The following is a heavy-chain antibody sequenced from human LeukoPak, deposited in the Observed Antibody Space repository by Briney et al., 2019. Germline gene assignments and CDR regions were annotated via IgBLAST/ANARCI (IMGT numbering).Heavy chain of an antibody. J-gene: IGHJ6*03. V-gene: IGHV4-59*08. D-gene: IGHD2-2*01. CDR1: GDSISSFY. Sequence: SETLSLTCTVSGDSISSFYWRWIRQPPGKGLEWIGYIYYSGSTNYNPSLKSRVTISVDTSKNQFSLKLSSVTAADTAVYYCARHHYSSTSCYWNYYYMDVWGKGTTVTVSS. CDR3: ARHHYSSTSCYWNYYYMDV. CDR2: IYYSGST.